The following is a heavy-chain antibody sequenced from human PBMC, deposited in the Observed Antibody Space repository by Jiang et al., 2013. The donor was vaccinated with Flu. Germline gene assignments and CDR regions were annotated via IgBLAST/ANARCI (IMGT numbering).Heavy chain of an antibody. CDR1: GGSISSYY. CDR3: AGRIDEAHHSPDGWYYYYYYGMDV. D-gene: IGHD2-15*01. CDR2: IYYSGST. J-gene: IGHJ6*02. Sequence: LLKPSETLSLTCTVSGGSISSYYWSWIRQPPGKGLEWIGYIYYSGSTNYNPSLKSRVTISVDTSKNQFSLKLSSVTAADTAVYYCAGRIDEAHHSPDGWYYYYYYGMDVWGQGTTVTVSS. V-gene: IGHV4-59*01.